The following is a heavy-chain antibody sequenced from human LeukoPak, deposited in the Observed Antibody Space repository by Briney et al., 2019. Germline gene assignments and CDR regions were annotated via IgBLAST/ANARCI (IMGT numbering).Heavy chain of an antibody. CDR2: IYYSGST. J-gene: IGHJ5*02. Sequence: SETLSLTCTVSGGSISSSSYYWGWIRQPPGKGLEWIGSIYYSGSTYYNPSLKSRVTISVDTPKNQFSLKLSSVTAADTAVYYCARQVVVVPAAKGGWFDPWGQGTLVTVSS. CDR1: GGSISSSSYY. V-gene: IGHV4-39*01. D-gene: IGHD2-2*01. CDR3: ARQVVVVPAAKGGWFDP.